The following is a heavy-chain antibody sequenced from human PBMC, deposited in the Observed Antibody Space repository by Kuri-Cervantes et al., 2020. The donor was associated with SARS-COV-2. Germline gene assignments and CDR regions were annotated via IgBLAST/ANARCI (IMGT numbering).Heavy chain of an antibody. CDR1: GFTFSNSW. V-gene: IGHV3-48*01. CDR2: ISSSSNTI. D-gene: IGHD5-18*01. Sequence: AASGFTFSNSWMSWVRQALGKGLEWVSYISSSSNTIYYADSVKGRATISRDNAKNSLYLQMNSLRAEDTDVYYCARGFSGYSYGDAFAIWGQGTMVTVSS. CDR3: ARGFSGYSYGDAFAI. J-gene: IGHJ3*02.